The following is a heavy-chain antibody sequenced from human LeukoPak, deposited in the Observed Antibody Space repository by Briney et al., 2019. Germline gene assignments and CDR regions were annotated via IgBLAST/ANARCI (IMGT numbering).Heavy chain of an antibody. V-gene: IGHV3-30*18. CDR3: AKDGGVALATTMFWFDP. CDR2: ISYDGSNK. Sequence: GGFLRLSCAASGFTFSSYGMHWVRQAPGKGLEWVAVISYDGSNKYYADSVKGRFTISRDNSKNTLYLQMNSLRAEDTAVYYCAKDGGVALATTMFWFDPWGQGTLVTVSS. J-gene: IGHJ5*02. D-gene: IGHD6-19*01. CDR1: GFTFSSYG.